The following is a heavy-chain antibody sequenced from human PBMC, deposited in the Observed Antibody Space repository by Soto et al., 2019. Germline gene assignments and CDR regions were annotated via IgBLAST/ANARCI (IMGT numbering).Heavy chain of an antibody. Sequence: QVQLQESGPGLVKPSQTLSLTCTVSGGSIGTGGYYWSWIRQHPGKGLEYIGYIYYTGSTYYNPSLKSRITISGDTSKNQCSLTLSSVTAADTAVYYCARNSLTSDYYFDYWGQGILVTVSS. CDR3: ARNSLTSDYYFDY. CDR2: IYYTGST. J-gene: IGHJ4*02. D-gene: IGHD6-13*01. CDR1: GGSIGTGGYY. V-gene: IGHV4-31*03.